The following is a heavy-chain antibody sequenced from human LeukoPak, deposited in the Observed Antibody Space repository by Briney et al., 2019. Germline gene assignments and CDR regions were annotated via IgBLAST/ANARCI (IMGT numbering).Heavy chain of an antibody. Sequence: ASVKVSCKASGYTFTSYDINWVRQATGQGLEWMGWMNPNSGNTGYAQKFQGRVTMTEDTSTDTAYMELSSLRSEDTAVYYCAIAFAAAGAFDYWGQGTPVTVSS. CDR2: MNPNSGNT. CDR1: GYTFTSYD. V-gene: IGHV1-8*02. D-gene: IGHD6-13*01. J-gene: IGHJ4*02. CDR3: AIAFAAAGAFDY.